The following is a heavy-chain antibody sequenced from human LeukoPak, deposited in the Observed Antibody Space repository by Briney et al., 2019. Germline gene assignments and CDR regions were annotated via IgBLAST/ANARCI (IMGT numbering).Heavy chain of an antibody. CDR3: ARSEYGGKFDY. D-gene: IGHD4-23*01. CDR1: GYTFTSYY. CDR2: INPSGGST. J-gene: IGHJ4*02. Sequence: ASVKVSCKASGYTFTSYYMHWVRQAPGQGLEWMGIINPSGGSTSYAQKFQGRVTMTRDMSTSTVYMELSSLRSEDTAMYYCARSEYGGKFDYWGQGTLVTVSS. V-gene: IGHV1-46*01.